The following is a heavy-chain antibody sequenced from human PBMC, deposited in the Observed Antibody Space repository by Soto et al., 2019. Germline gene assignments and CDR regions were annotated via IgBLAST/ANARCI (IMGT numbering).Heavy chain of an antibody. J-gene: IGHJ5*02. D-gene: IGHD3-22*01. CDR1: GFSLSTSGVG. CDR2: IYWDDDK. V-gene: IGHV2-5*02. CDR3: APTLLGISDSSANWFDP. Sequence: QITLKESGPTLVKPTQTLTLTCTFSGFSLSTSGVGVGWIRQPPGKALEWLALIYWDDDKRYSPSLKSRLTIPQDTSKTPVVLTMTNMDPVDTATYYCAPTLLGISDSSANWFDPWGQGTLVTVSS.